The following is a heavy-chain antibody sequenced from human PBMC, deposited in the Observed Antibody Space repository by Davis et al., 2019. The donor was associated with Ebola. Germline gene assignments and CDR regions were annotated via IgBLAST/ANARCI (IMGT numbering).Heavy chain of an antibody. CDR1: GFTFSDYY. V-gene: IGHV3-23*01. D-gene: IGHD3-3*01. J-gene: IGHJ4*02. Sequence: GESLKISCAASGFTFSDYYMSWIRQAPGKGLEWVSAISGSGGSTYYADSVKGRFTISRDNSKNTLYLQMNSLRAEDTAVNYCAKDSDTYYDFWSGPGIDYWGQGTLVTVSS. CDR3: AKDSDTYYDFWSGPGIDY. CDR2: ISGSGGST.